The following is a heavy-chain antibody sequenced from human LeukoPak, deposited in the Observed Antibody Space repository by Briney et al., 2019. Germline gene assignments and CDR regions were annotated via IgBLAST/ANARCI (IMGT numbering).Heavy chain of an antibody. J-gene: IGHJ4*02. CDR1: GFTVSSNY. CDR3: ARGPVTTFGY. CDR2: IYSGGST. D-gene: IGHD4-17*01. V-gene: IGHV3-53*01. Sequence: GGSLRLSCAASGFTVSSNYMSWVRQAPGKGLERVSLIYSGGSTYYADSVKGRFTISRDNSKNTLYLQMNSLRAEDTAVYYCARGPVTTFGYWGQGTLVTVSS.